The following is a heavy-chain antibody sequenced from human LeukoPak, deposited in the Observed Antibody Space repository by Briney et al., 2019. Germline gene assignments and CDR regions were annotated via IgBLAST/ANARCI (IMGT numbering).Heavy chain of an antibody. CDR1: GFTFSSYG. Sequence: QTGGSLRLSCAASGFTFSSYGMNWVRQAPGKGLEWVAVTWYDGSNKYYADSVKGRFTIPRDNSKNTLYLQMNSLRAEDTAVYYCARDRMPTIEGFDYWGQGTLVTVSS. J-gene: IGHJ4*02. CDR3: ARDRMPTIEGFDY. CDR2: TWYDGSNK. D-gene: IGHD5-24*01. V-gene: IGHV3-33*01.